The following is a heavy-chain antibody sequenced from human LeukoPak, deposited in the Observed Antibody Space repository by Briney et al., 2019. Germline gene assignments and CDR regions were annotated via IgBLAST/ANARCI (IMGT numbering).Heavy chain of an antibody. CDR3: AMFDGMVRGLIDY. CDR2: MNPNSGNT. V-gene: IGHV1-8*01. D-gene: IGHD3-10*01. CDR1: GYTFTSYD. Sequence: ASVKVSCKASGYTFTSYDINWVRQATGQGLEWMGWMNPNSGNTGYAQKFQGRVTMTRNTSISTAYMELSSLRSEDTAVYYCAMFDGMVRGLIDYSGQGTLVTVSS. J-gene: IGHJ4*02.